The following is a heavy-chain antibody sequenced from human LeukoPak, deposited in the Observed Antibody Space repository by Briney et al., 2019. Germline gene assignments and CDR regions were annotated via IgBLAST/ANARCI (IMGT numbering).Heavy chain of an antibody. D-gene: IGHD6-6*01. J-gene: IGHJ4*02. V-gene: IGHV3-30*04. CDR2: ISSDGRIQ. CDR1: GFTFSIYA. CDR3: DPHDSASQF. Sequence: PGGSLRLSCAASGFTFSIYAMHWVRQAPGKGLEWVAFISSDGRIQYYAYSVKGRFTISRDNSKNTLFLQMNGLRDEDTAVYYCDPHDSASQFWGQGTLVTVSP.